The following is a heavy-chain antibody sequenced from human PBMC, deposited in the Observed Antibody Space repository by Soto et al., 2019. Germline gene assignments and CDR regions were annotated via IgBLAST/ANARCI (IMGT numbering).Heavy chain of an antibody. Sequence: ASVKVSCKVSGYTLTELSMHWVRQAPGKGLEWMGGFDPEDGETIYAQKYQGRVTMTEDTSTDTAYMELSSLRSEDTAVYYCEAHPRLYDTEEYFQHWGQGTLVTVSS. CDR2: FDPEDGET. CDR1: GYTLTELS. D-gene: IGHD3-22*01. V-gene: IGHV1-24*01. CDR3: EAHPRLYDTEEYFQH. J-gene: IGHJ1*01.